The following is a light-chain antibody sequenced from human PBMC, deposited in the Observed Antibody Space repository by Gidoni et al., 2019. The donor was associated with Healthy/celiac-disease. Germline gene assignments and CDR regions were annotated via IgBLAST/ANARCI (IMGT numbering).Light chain of an antibody. CDR3: QQYDNLQLT. CDR1: QEISNY. V-gene: IGKV1-33*01. Sequence: DIQMTQSPSSLSASAGDRVTIPCQASQEISNYLNWYQQKPGKAPKLLIYDASNLETGVPSRFSGSGSGTDFTFTISSLQPEDIATYYCQQYDNLQLTFGGGTKVEIK. CDR2: DAS. J-gene: IGKJ4*01.